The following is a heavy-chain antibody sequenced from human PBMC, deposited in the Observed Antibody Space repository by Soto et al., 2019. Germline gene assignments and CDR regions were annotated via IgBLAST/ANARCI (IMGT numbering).Heavy chain of an antibody. J-gene: IGHJ3*01. D-gene: IGHD6-13*01. CDR3: VRDMSSSWYAALDL. Sequence: QVQLIQSGAEVKKPGSSLRVSCKASGGSFSTYAITWVRQAPGQGLEWMGGIIPIFGAPNYAQKFQGRVTITADKATDKTYIDLISVGSEETAVYYCVRDMSSSWYAALDLWGPGTMVTVSS. CDR1: GGSFSTYA. CDR2: IIPIFGAP. V-gene: IGHV1-69*06.